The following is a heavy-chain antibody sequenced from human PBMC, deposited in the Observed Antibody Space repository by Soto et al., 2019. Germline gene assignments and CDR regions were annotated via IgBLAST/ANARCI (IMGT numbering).Heavy chain of an antibody. Sequence: GGSLRLSCAASGFTFSTYAMSWVRQAPGKGLEWVSVIGEGGFSTQYAASVKGRFTISRDNSKNMLYLQMNSLRAEDTAVYYCAKVYYFDSTGYYRHFDHWGQGTLVTVSS. CDR3: AKVYYFDSTGYYRHFDH. J-gene: IGHJ4*02. CDR2: IGEGGFST. CDR1: GFTFSTYA. V-gene: IGHV3-23*01. D-gene: IGHD3-22*01.